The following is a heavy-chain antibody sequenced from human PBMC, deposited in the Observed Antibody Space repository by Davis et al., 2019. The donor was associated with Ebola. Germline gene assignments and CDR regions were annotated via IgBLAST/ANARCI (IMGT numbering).Heavy chain of an antibody. CDR3: ARVQGGSYLGGIDY. D-gene: IGHD1-26*01. Sequence: PSETLSLTCTVSGGSISSYYWSWIRQPPGKGLEWIGYIYYSGSTNYNPSLKSRVTISVDTSKNQFSLKLSSVTAADTAVYYCARVQGGSYLGGIDYWGQGTLVTVSS. CDR1: GGSISSYY. J-gene: IGHJ4*02. CDR2: IYYSGST. V-gene: IGHV4-59*01.